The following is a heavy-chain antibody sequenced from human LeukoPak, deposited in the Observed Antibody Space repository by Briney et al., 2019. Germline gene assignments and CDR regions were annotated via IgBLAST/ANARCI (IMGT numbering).Heavy chain of an antibody. CDR3: ARDHVSSSSWYGY. CDR1: GYTFTGYY. Sequence: ASVKVSCKASGYTFTGYYMHWVRQAPGQGLEWMGWINPNSGGTNYAQKFQGRVTMTRDTSISTAYMELRSLRSDDTAVYYCARDHVSSSSWYGYWGQGTLVTVSS. CDR2: INPNSGGT. D-gene: IGHD6-13*01. J-gene: IGHJ4*02. V-gene: IGHV1-2*02.